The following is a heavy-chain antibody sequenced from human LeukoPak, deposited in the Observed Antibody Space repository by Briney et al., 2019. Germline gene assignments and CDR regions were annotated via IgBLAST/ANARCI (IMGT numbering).Heavy chain of an antibody. CDR3: ARVGGSLAGSFDY. V-gene: IGHV1-2*02. D-gene: IGHD6-19*01. Sequence: ASVKVSCKASGYTFTGYYMHWVRQAPGQGLEWMGWINPNSGGTNYAQKFQGRVTITADESTSTAYMELSSLRSEDTAVYYCARVGGSLAGSFDYWGQGTLVTVSS. J-gene: IGHJ4*02. CDR1: GYTFTGYY. CDR2: INPNSGGT.